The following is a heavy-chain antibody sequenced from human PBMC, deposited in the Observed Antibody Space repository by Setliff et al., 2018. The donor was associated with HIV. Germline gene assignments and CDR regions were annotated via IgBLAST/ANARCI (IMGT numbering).Heavy chain of an antibody. V-gene: IGHV1-18*01. Sequence: GASVKVSCKASGYTFTSYGISWVRQAPGQGLEWMGWISAYNGNTNYAQKFQGRVTMTRDTSISTAYMEVSRLRSDDTAVYYCARHDSGGYYSLDYWGQGTLVTVSS. CDR1: GYTFTSYG. J-gene: IGHJ4*02. D-gene: IGHD3-22*01. CDR3: ARHDSGGYYSLDY. CDR2: ISAYNGNT.